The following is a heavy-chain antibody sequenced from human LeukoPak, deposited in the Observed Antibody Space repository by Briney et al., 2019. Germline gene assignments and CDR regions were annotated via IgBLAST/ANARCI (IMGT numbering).Heavy chain of an antibody. CDR1: GFTFTNAW. V-gene: IGHV3-15*01. Sequence: GGSLRLSCAASGFTFTNAWMSWVRQAPGKGLEWVGRIKSKTDDGTADYAAPVKGRFTISRDNAKKSLFLQMNSLRAEDTAVYYCARDKGVWGNLQIPEYWGQGTLVTVSS. D-gene: IGHD3-16*01. CDR2: IKSKTDDGTA. J-gene: IGHJ4*02. CDR3: ARDKGVWGNLQIPEY.